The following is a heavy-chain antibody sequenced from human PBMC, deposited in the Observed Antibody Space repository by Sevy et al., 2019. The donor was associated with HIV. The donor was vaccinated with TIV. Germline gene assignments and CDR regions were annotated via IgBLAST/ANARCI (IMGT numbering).Heavy chain of an antibody. V-gene: IGHV3-30-3*01. J-gene: IGHJ4*02. CDR3: ARIPSTMVRGAKDY. Sequence: GGSLRLSCAASGFTFSSYAMHWVRQAPGKGLEWVAVISYDGSNKYYADSVKGRFTISRDNSKNTLYLQMNSLRAEDTAVYYCARIPSTMVRGAKDYWGQGTLVTVSS. D-gene: IGHD3-10*01. CDR2: ISYDGSNK. CDR1: GFTFSSYA.